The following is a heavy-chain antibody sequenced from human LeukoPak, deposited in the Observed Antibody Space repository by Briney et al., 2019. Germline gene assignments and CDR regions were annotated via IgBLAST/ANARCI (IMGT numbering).Heavy chain of an antibody. CDR2: IHSVGTT. J-gene: IGHJ3*02. CDR1: RFTVSRNY. Sequence: PGGSLRLSCAASRFTVSRNYMNWVRQAPGKGLEWVSIIHSVGTTYYADSVKGRCTISRDYSKNTLYLQMNSLRVEDTAVYYCARSTRALVPTADDAFDIWGQGTMVTVSS. CDR3: ARSTRALVPTADDAFDI. V-gene: IGHV3-66*02. D-gene: IGHD2-2*01.